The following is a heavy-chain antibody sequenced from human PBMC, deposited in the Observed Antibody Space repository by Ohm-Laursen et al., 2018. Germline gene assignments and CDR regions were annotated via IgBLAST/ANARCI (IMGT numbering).Heavy chain of an antibody. V-gene: IGHV3-23*01. J-gene: IGHJ5*02. CDR1: GFSFKNNA. D-gene: IGHD3-22*01. Sequence: SLRLSCAASGFSFKNNAMSWVRQAPGKGLELVSGISGSGAFTYHADSVKGRFTVSRDNSKNTLYLQMNSLRAEVTAVYYCARGYYYDSGLSFDPWGQGTLVTVSS. CDR2: ISGSGAFT. CDR3: ARGYYYDSGLSFDP.